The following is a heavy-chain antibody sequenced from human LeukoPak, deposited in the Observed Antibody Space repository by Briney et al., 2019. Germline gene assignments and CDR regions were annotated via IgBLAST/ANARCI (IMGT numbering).Heavy chain of an antibody. J-gene: IGHJ4*02. D-gene: IGHD6-13*01. Sequence: PSETLSLTCTVSGGSISSYYWSWIRQPPGKGLEWIGYIYYSGSTNYNPSLKSRVTISVDTSKNQFSLKLRSVTAADTAVYYCARRFPVAGYFDFWGQGTLVTVSS. CDR2: IYYSGST. V-gene: IGHV4-59*12. CDR1: GGSISSYY. CDR3: ARRFPVAGYFDF.